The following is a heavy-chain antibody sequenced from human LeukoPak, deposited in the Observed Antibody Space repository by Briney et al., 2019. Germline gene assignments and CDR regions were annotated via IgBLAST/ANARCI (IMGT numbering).Heavy chain of an antibody. J-gene: IGHJ4*02. Sequence: GGSLRLSCAASGFPFNSYSMNWVRQAPGKGLEWVSYISSSSSYIYYAGSVKGRFTISRDNAKNSLYLQMNSLRAEDTAVYYCARAPIFGVVIYWGQRTLVTVSS. CDR1: GFPFNSYS. D-gene: IGHD3-3*01. CDR2: ISSSSSYI. CDR3: ARAPIFGVVIY. V-gene: IGHV3-21*01.